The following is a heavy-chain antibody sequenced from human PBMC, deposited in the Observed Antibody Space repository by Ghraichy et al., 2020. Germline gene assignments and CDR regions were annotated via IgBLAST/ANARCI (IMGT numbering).Heavy chain of an antibody. J-gene: IGHJ3*01. D-gene: IGHD1-14*01. Sequence: GGSLRLPCAAPGITFSNVWMSWVRQAPGKGLEWVGRIKTTGTTDYAAPVKGRFTISRDDSKKILYLQMNSLKTEDTAAYYCTTYNQKDAFDVWGQGTVVTVSS. V-gene: IGHV3-15*05. CDR3: TTYNQKDAFDV. CDR1: GITFSNVW. CDR2: IKTTGTT.